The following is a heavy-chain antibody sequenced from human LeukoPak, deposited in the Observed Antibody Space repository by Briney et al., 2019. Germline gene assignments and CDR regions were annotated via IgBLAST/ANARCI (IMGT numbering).Heavy chain of an antibody. CDR2: FDPEDGET. CDR3: AGRYSSSWYKLGTDWFDP. J-gene: IGHJ5*02. D-gene: IGHD6-13*01. CDR1: GYTLTELS. V-gene: IGHV1-24*01. Sequence: EASVKVSCKVSGYTLTELSMHWVRQAPGKGLEWMGGFDPEDGETIYAQKFQGRVTMTEDTSTDTAYMELSSLRSEDTAVYYCAGRYSSSWYKLGTDWFDPWGQGTLVTVSS.